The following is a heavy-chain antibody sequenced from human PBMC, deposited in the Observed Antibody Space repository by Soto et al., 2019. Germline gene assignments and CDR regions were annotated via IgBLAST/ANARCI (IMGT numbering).Heavy chain of an antibody. V-gene: IGHV3-21*01. CDR3: ARVDYYDSSGYDLAFDI. Sequence: PGGSLRLSCAASGFTFSSYSMNWVRQAPGKGLEWVSSISSSSSYIYYADSVKGRFTISRDNAKNSLYLQMSSLRAEDTAVYYCARVDYYDSSGYDLAFDIWGQGTMVTVSS. CDR1: GFTFSSYS. J-gene: IGHJ3*02. CDR2: ISSSSSYI. D-gene: IGHD3-22*01.